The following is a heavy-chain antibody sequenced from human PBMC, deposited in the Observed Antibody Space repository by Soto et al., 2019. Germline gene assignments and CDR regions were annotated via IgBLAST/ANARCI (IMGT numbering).Heavy chain of an antibody. CDR1: GGSISSSSYY. CDR3: ARHPRSLMVYTGWFDP. V-gene: IGHV4-39*01. CDR2: IYYSGST. D-gene: IGHD2-8*01. Sequence: SETLSLTCTVSGGSISSSSYYWGWIRQPPGKGLEWIGSIYYSGSTYYNPSLKSRVTISVDTSKNQFSLKLSSVTAADTAVYYCARHPRSLMVYTGWFDPWGQGTLVTVSS. J-gene: IGHJ5*02.